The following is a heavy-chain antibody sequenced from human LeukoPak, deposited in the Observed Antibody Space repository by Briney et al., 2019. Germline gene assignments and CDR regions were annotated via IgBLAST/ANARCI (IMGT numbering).Heavy chain of an antibody. CDR1: GYTFTSYE. Sequence: GSVTVSCMGSGYTFTSYEINGVRQAAGRGREGMGGMNPNSGNTDYAQKFQGRVTMTRNTSISTAYMELSSLRSEDTAVYYCARGQTYHSGSHSFDYWGQGTLVTVSS. J-gene: IGHJ4*02. D-gene: IGHD1-26*01. V-gene: IGHV1-8*01. CDR3: ARGQTYHSGSHSFDY. CDR2: MNPNSGNT.